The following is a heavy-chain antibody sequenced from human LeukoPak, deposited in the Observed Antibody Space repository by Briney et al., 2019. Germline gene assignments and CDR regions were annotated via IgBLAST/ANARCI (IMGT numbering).Heavy chain of an antibody. Sequence: GGSLRLSCAASGFTFSSYAMSWVRQAPGKGLEWVSAISGSGGSTYYADSVKGRFTISRDNSKNTLYLQMNSLIAEDTAVYYCAEALVVPAQTDYWGQGTLVTVSS. CDR3: AEALVVPAQTDY. CDR1: GFTFSSYA. J-gene: IGHJ4*02. D-gene: IGHD2-2*01. V-gene: IGHV3-23*01. CDR2: ISGSGGST.